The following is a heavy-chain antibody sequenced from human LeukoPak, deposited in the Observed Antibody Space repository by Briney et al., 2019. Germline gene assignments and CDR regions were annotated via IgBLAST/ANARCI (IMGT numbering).Heavy chain of an antibody. J-gene: IGHJ6*02. CDR2: ISHDAINE. CDR3: AKYSSSSNYYYGLDI. V-gene: IGHV3-30*18. CDR1: GFAFSTYG. Sequence: GGSLRLPCAGSGFAFSTYGIHWVRQAPGKGLEWVAVISHDAINEYYADSVKGRFTISRDNSKNTLYLQMSSLRGEDTAVYYCAKYSSSSNYYYGLDIWGQGTTVTVSS. D-gene: IGHD6-6*01.